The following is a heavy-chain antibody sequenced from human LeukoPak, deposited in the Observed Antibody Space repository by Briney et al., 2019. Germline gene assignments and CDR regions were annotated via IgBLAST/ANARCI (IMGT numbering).Heavy chain of an antibody. CDR3: ATDRRWDYCDSSGYPQYFQH. CDR1: GGTFSSYA. Sequence: GASVKVSCKASGGTFSSYAISWVRQAPGQGLEWMGGIIPIFGTANYAQKFQGRVTITADESTSTAYMELSSLRSEDTAVYYCATDRRWDYCDSSGYPQYFQHWGQGTLVTVSS. J-gene: IGHJ1*01. D-gene: IGHD3-22*01. V-gene: IGHV1-69*13. CDR2: IIPIFGTA.